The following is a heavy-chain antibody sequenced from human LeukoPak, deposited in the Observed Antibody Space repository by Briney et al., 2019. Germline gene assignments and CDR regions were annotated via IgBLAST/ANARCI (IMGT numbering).Heavy chain of an antibody. Sequence: PGGSLRLSCAASGLTFDDAWMTWVRQAPGKGLEWVAIISYDGSKKYYVNSVKGRFTISRDNSKNVLYLQMDSLRAEDTALYYCARPPPSCSSTSCYQQYWGQGTLVTVSS. D-gene: IGHD2-2*01. V-gene: IGHV3-30*03. CDR2: ISYDGSKK. CDR3: ARPPPSCSSTSCYQQY. CDR1: GLTFDDAW. J-gene: IGHJ4*02.